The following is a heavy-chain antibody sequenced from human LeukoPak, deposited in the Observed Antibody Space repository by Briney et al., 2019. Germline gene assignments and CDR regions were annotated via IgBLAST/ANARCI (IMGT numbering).Heavy chain of an antibody. J-gene: IGHJ4*02. CDR3: AREPRGVFDY. V-gene: IGHV1-3*01. CDR2: INAGNGNT. Sequence: GGSLRLSCAASGYTFTSYAMHWVRQAPGQRLEWMGWINAGNGNTKYSQKFQGRVTITRDTSASTAYMELSSLRSEDTAVYYCAREPRGVFDYWGQGTLVTVSS. CDR1: GYTFTSYA.